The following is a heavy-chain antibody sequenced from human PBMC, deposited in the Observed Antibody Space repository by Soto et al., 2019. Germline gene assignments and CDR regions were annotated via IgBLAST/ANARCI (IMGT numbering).Heavy chain of an antibody. V-gene: IGHV3-30-3*02. CDR2: ISYDGRSK. D-gene: IGHD3-10*01. CDR3: AKTMVRGVFDAFDI. J-gene: IGHJ3*02. Sequence: QVQLVESGGGVVQPGRSLRLSCAASGFTFNSYAMHWVRQAPGKWLEWVAVISYDGRSKYYADSVKGRFNISRDNSENTLYLQMNSLRAEDTAVYYCAKTMVRGVFDAFDIWGQGTMVTVSS. CDR1: GFTFNSYA.